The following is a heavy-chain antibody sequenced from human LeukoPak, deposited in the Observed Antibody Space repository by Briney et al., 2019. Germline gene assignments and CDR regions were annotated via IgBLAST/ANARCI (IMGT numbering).Heavy chain of an antibody. CDR2: ISYDGSNK. V-gene: IGHV3-30*04. CDR1: AFTFSNYA. CDR3: ARALGRTFSGPFDY. D-gene: IGHD6-25*01. Sequence: GGSLRLSCAASAFTFSNYAMSWVRQAPGKGLEWVAVISYDGSNKYYADSVKGRFTISRDNSKNTLYLQMNSLRAEDTAVYYCARALGRTFSGPFDYWGQGTLVTVSS. J-gene: IGHJ4*02.